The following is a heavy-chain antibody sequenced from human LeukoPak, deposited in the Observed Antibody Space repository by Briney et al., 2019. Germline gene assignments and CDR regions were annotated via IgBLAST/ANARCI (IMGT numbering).Heavy chain of an antibody. CDR3: ARGSSIAARPIDY. CDR2: ISSNGGST. V-gene: IGHV3-64*01. J-gene: IGHJ4*02. D-gene: IGHD6-6*01. CDR1: GFTFSSYA. Sequence: TGGSLRLSCAASGFTFSSYAMHWVRQAPGKGLEYVSAISSNGGSTYYANSVKGRFTISRDNSKNTLFLQMGSLRAEDMAVYYCARGSSIAARPIDYWGQGTLVTVSS.